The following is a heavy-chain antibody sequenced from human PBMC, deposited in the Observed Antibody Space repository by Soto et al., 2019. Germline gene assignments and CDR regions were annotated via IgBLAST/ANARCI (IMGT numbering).Heavy chain of an antibody. CDR2: ISYDGSNK. CDR3: AREGYCTNGVCLKDPGTALFDY. J-gene: IGHJ4*02. CDR1: GFTISSYG. Sequence: GGSMRVSCAASGFTISSYGRHWVRQATGKGLEWVAVISYDGSNKYYADSVKGRFTISRDNSKNTLYLQMNSLRAEDTAVYYCAREGYCTNGVCLKDPGTALFDYWGQGTLVTVSS. V-gene: IGHV3-30-3*01. D-gene: IGHD2-8*01.